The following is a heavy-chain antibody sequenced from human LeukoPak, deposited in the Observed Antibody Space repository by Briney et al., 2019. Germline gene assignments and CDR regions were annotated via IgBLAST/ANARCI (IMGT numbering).Heavy chain of an antibody. CDR3: AELGITMIGGV. V-gene: IGHV3-21*01. D-gene: IGHD3-10*02. Sequence: GGSLRLSCAASGFTFSSYNMNWVRQAPGKGLEWVSSITSSSSYIYYADSVRGRFTISRGNAKNSLYLQMNSLRAEDTAVYYCAELGITMIGGVWGKGTTVTISS. J-gene: IGHJ6*04. CDR2: ITSSSSYI. CDR1: GFTFSSYN.